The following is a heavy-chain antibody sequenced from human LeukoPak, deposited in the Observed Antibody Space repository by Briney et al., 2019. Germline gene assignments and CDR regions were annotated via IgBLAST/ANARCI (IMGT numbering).Heavy chain of an antibody. CDR3: ARAGQGFDS. J-gene: IGHJ5*01. CDR1: APSFSTLW. CDR2: INNDESET. Sequence: PGRSMRPSCALSAPSFSTLWTNWFSPVPGKGLEWVANINNDESETNYVDSVKGRFTISRDNAANLLYLQMNSLRAEDTAVDYCARAGQGFDSWGQGTLVTVSS. V-gene: IGHV3-7*04.